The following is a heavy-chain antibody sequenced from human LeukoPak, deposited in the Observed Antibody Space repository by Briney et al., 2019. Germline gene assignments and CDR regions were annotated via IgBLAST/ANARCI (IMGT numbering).Heavy chain of an antibody. D-gene: IGHD3-22*01. J-gene: IGHJ3*02. CDR2: IYTSGST. V-gene: IGHV4-4*07. Sequence: SETLSLTCTVSGGSISSYYWSWIRQPAGKGLEWIGRIYTSGSTNYNPSLKSRVTMSVDTSKNQFSLKLSSVTAADTAVYYCARELEDDSSGYYFGYFDIWGQGTMVTVSS. CDR1: GGSISSYY. CDR3: ARELEDDSSGYYFGYFDI.